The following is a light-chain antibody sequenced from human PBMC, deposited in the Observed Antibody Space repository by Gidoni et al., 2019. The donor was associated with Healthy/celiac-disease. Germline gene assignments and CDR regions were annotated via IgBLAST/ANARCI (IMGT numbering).Light chain of an antibody. J-gene: IGKJ1*01. CDR2: WAS. CDR1: QSVLYSSNNKNY. Sequence: DIVMTQSPDPLAVSLGERATINCKSSQSVLYSSNNKNYLAWYQQKPGQPPKLLVYWASTRESGVPDRFSGSGSGTDFTLTISSLQAEDVAVYYCQQYYSTPPTFXHXTKVEIK. V-gene: IGKV4-1*01. CDR3: QQYYSTPPT.